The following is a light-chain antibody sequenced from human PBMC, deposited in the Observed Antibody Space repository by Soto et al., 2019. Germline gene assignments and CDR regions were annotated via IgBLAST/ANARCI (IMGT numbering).Light chain of an antibody. CDR3: QQYNNWPLT. V-gene: IGKV3-15*01. J-gene: IGKJ4*01. CDR1: QSVSRN. Sequence: EIVMTQSPATLSVSPGDRATLSCRASQSVSRNLAWYQQNPGQAPRLLIHGASTRATDVPARFSGSVSGTEFTLTISGLQSEDFAVYYCQQYNNWPLTFGGGTKVAIK. CDR2: GAS.